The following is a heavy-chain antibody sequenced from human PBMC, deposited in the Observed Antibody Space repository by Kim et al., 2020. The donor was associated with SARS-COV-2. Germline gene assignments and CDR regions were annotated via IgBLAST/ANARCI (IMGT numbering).Heavy chain of an antibody. Sequence: ASVKVSCKASGYTFTSYGISWVRQAPGQGLEWMGWISAYNGNTNYAQKLQGRVTMTTDTSTSTAYMELRSLRSDDTAVYYCARDSSSWYVGWYFDLWGRGTLVTVSS. J-gene: IGHJ2*01. CDR1: GYTFTSYG. CDR3: ARDSSSWYVGWYFDL. D-gene: IGHD6-13*01. CDR2: ISAYNGNT. V-gene: IGHV1-18*04.